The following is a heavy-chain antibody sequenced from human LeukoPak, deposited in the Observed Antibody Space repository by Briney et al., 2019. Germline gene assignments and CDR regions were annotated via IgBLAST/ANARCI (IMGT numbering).Heavy chain of an antibody. CDR3: ARELGGSSSAAFDI. CDR1: GFTFSSDS. V-gene: IGHV3-21*01. D-gene: IGHD6-6*01. CDR2: ISGSSRDI. J-gene: IGHJ3*02. Sequence: VGSLRLSCAASGFTFSSDSMNWVRQAPGKGLEWVSSISGSSRDIYYADSMKGRFTISRDNAKNSLYLQMNSLRAEDTAVYYCARELGGSSSAAFDIWGQGTMVTVSS.